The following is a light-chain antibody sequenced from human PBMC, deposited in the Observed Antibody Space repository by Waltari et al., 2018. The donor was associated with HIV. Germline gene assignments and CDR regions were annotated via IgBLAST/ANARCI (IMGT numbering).Light chain of an antibody. CDR3: TSYAGINPVA. CDR2: EVN. V-gene: IGLV2-8*01. CDR1: RSDVGRYDY. Sequence: QSALTQPPSASGSPGQSVTISCTGTRSDVGRYDYVPWYQQHPGKAPKLLIYEVNKRPSGVPDRFSGSKSGNTASLTVSGLQAEDEAEYSCTSYAGINPVAFGGGTKLTVL. J-gene: IGLJ2*01.